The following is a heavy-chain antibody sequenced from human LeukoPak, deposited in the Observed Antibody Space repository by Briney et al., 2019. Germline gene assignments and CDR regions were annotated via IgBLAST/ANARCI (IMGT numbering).Heavy chain of an antibody. CDR2: ISAYNGNT. D-gene: IGHD5-18*01. J-gene: IGHJ4*02. CDR1: GYTFTTYG. CDR3: AIVDTTVGFDY. Sequence: ASVKVSCKTSGYTFTTYGITWVRQAPGQGLEWMGWISAYNGNTAYAQKFQGRVTVTTDTSTRTASMDLRSLRSDDTAVYYCAIVDTTVGFDYWSQGTLVTVSS. V-gene: IGHV1-18*04.